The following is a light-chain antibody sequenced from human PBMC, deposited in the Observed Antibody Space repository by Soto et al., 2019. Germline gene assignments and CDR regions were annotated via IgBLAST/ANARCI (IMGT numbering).Light chain of an antibody. CDR1: QSIGSN. CDR3: QQYTDWPLT. J-gene: IGKJ1*01. Sequence: EIVMTQSPATLSVSPGERATLSCRASQSIGSNLAWYQQKPGQAPRLLIYGVSNRATGVPDRFSGSGSGTDFTLTISRLGPEDFAVYYCQQYTDWPLTFGQGTKVDIK. V-gene: IGKV3D-15*01. CDR2: GVS.